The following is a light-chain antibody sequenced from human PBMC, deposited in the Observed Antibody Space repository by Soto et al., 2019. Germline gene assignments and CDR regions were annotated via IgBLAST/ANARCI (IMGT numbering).Light chain of an antibody. CDR1: SSDVGGYSS. Sequence: QSVLTQPASVSGSPGQSITISCTATSSDVGGYSSVSWYQQHPGKAPKLMIYDVTNRPSGVSNRFSGSKSGNTASLTISGLQAGDEADYYCSSYTSSSLYVFGTGTKLTVL. V-gene: IGLV2-14*01. CDR3: SSYTSSSLYV. CDR2: DVT. J-gene: IGLJ1*01.